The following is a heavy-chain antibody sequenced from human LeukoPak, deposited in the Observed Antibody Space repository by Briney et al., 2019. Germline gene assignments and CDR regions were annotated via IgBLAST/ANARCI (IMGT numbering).Heavy chain of an antibody. V-gene: IGHV4-59*08. CDR2: IYYSGST. CDR1: GGSISSYY. J-gene: IGHJ3*02. Sequence: SETLSLTCTVSGGSISSYYWSRIRQPPGKGLEWIGYIYYSGSTNYNPSLKSRVTISVDTSKNQFSLKLSSVTAADTAVYYCARHYPSGGSRWAFDIWGQGTMVTVSS. D-gene: IGHD1-26*01. CDR3: ARHYPSGGSRWAFDI.